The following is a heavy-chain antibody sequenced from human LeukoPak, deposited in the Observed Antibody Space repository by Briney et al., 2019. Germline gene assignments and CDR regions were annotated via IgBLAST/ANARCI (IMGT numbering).Heavy chain of an antibody. CDR2: INEDGSVK. D-gene: IGHD4/OR15-4a*01. CDR3: VPQCGRPF. Sequence: GGSLRLSCAASGFIVNYYYMSWVRQAPGKGLEWVANINEDGSVKDYVDSVKGRFTISRDNAKNSLYLQMNSLRAEDTAVYYWVPQCGRPFRGQGTKLTVS. J-gene: IGHJ3*01. CDR1: GFIVNYYY. V-gene: IGHV3-7*01.